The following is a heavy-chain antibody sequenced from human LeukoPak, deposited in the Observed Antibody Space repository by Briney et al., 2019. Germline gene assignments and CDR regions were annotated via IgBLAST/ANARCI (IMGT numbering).Heavy chain of an antibody. CDR2: INHNGNVN. J-gene: IGHJ6*02. V-gene: IGHV3-7*04. Sequence: GLEWVASINHNGNVNYYVDSVKGRFTISRDNAKNSLYLQMSHLRAEDTAVYFCARGGGLDVWGQGATVTVSS. CDR3: ARGGGLDV.